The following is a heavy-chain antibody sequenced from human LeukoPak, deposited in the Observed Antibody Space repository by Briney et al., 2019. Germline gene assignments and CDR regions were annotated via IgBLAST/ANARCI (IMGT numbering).Heavy chain of an antibody. V-gene: IGHV2-5*02. CDR1: GFSLSTSGVG. Sequence: SGPTLVKPTQTLTLTCTFSGFSLSTSGVGVGWIRQPPGKALEWLALIYWDDDKRYSPSLKSRPTITKDTSKNQVVLTMTNMDPVDTATYYCAHSMRVVTANDAFDIWGQGTMVTASS. J-gene: IGHJ3*02. CDR2: IYWDDDK. D-gene: IGHD2-21*02. CDR3: AHSMRVVTANDAFDI.